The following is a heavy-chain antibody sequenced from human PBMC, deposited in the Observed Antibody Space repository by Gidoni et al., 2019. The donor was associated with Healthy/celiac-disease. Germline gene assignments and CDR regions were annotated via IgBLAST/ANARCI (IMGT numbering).Heavy chain of an antibody. CDR3: ARRRYCSSTSCPPGWFDP. Sequence: EVQRVQSGAEVKRPGESLKISCKGSGYRFTSYWIAWVRQMPGKGLEWMGIISPGDSDTRYTPSYQGQVTISADKSISTAYLQWGSLTASDTAMYYYARRRYCSSTSCPPGWFDPWSQRTLVTVSS. D-gene: IGHD2-2*01. J-gene: IGHJ5*02. V-gene: IGHV5-51*01. CDR2: ISPGDSDT. CDR1: GYRFTSYW.